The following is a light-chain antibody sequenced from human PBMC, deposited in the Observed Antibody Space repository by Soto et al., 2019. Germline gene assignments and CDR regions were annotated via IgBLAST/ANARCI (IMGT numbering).Light chain of an antibody. CDR2: YDS. V-gene: IGLV3-21*01. J-gene: IGLJ2*01. CDR3: QVWDSSSDHVV. Sequence: SYELTQPPSVSVAPGKTARITCGGNNIGSQSVHWYQQKPGQAPVLVSYYDSDRPSGIPERFSGSNSGNTATLTISRVEAGDEADYYCQVWDSSSDHVVFGGGTKLTVL. CDR1: NIGSQS.